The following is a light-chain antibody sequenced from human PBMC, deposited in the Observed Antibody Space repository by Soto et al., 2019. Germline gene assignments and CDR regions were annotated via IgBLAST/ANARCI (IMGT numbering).Light chain of an antibody. J-gene: IGLJ1*01. CDR1: SSNIGAGYD. CDR2: GNS. CDR3: QSYDSSLSGYV. V-gene: IGLV1-40*01. Sequence: QSVLTQPHSVSGAPGQRVTISCTGSSSNIGAGYDVHWYQQLPGTAPKLLIYGNSNRPSGVPDRFSGSKSGTSASLAITGLQAEDEADYFSQSYDSSLSGYVFGTGTKVTVL.